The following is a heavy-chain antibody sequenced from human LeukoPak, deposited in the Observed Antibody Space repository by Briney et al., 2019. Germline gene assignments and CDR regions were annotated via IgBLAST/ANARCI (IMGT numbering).Heavy chain of an antibody. CDR3: TRAQTGFTSGWNIFGY. Sequence: GGSLRLSCAASGFIVTNSYISWVRQAPGKGLEWVSVIYGDGSTFYADAAKGRFTISRDVSRNMVHLQVNGLTAADTAVYYCTRAQTGFTSGWNIFGYWGQGALVTVSS. CDR1: GFIVTNSY. V-gene: IGHV3-66*01. D-gene: IGHD6-19*01. J-gene: IGHJ4*02. CDR2: IYGDGST.